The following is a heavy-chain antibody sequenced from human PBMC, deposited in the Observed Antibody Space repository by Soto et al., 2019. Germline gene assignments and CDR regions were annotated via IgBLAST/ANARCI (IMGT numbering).Heavy chain of an antibody. CDR3: ARDDHIVVVPTSLGAMDV. J-gene: IGHJ6*02. D-gene: IGHD2-2*01. CDR1: GGSISSNKW. V-gene: IGHV4-4*02. Sequence: PSETLSLTCAVYGGSISSNKWWSWVRQPPGKGLEWIGEIYHSGSTNYNPSLKSRVTISLDKSKNQFSLKLTSVTAADSAVYYCARDDHIVVVPTSLGAMDVWGQGTTVPSP. CDR2: IYHSGST.